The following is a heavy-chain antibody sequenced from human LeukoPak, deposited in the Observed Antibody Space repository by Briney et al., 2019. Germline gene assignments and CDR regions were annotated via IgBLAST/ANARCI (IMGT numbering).Heavy chain of an antibody. J-gene: IGHJ4*02. CDR1: GFTFSSYA. CDR3: VREFDSRTSIAARLPAD. V-gene: IGHV3-30*01. CDR2: ISYDGSNK. D-gene: IGHD6-6*01. Sequence: EPGGSLRLSCAASGFTFSSYAMHWVRQAPGKGLEWVAVISYDGSNKYYADSVKGRFTISRDNSKNTLYLQMNSLRAEDTAVYYCVREFDSRTSIAARLPADWGQGTLVTVSS.